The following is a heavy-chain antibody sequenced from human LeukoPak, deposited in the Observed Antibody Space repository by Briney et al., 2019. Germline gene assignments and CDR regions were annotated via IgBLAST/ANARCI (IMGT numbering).Heavy chain of an antibody. CDR3: AKDMTTNYYHYGMDV. Sequence: GGSLRLSCAASGFSFSSYGMHWVRQAPGKGLEWVAVISYDGSNKYYADSVKGRFTISRDNSKNTLYLQMNSLRAEDTAVYYCAKDMTTNYYHYGMDVWGQGTTVTVSS. V-gene: IGHV3-30*18. D-gene: IGHD4-17*01. CDR1: GFSFSSYG. J-gene: IGHJ6*02. CDR2: ISYDGSNK.